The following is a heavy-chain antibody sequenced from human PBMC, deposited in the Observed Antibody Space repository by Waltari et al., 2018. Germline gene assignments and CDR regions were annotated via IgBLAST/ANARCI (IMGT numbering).Heavy chain of an antibody. J-gene: IGHJ4*02. CDR3: ARHDYGGY. CDR2: IQSDGTT. D-gene: IGHD4-17*01. V-gene: IGHV3-66*04. Sequence: VHLVESGGGLVQPGGSLGLSCAAFGCTVSSDFMSWVRQAPGKGLEWVSVIQSDGTTYYADSVKGRFTVSRDTSKNTVYLQMNSLRDEDTAVYYCARHDYGGYWGQGTLVTVSS. CDR1: GCTVSSDF.